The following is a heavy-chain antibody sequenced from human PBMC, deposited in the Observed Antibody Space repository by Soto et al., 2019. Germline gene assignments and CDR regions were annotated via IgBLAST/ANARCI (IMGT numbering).Heavy chain of an antibody. J-gene: IGHJ6*03. D-gene: IGHD2-15*01. CDR3: ARHVIDCSGGSCYIQDYYYYYMDV. V-gene: IGHV4-39*01. CDR1: GGSISSSSYY. CDR2: IYYSGST. Sequence: QLQLQESGPGLVKPSETLSLTCTVSGGSISSSSYYWGWIRQPPGKGLEWIGSIYYSGSTYYNPSLKSRVTISVDTSKNQFSLKLSSVTAADTAVYYCARHVIDCSGGSCYIQDYYYYYMDVWGKGTTVTVSS.